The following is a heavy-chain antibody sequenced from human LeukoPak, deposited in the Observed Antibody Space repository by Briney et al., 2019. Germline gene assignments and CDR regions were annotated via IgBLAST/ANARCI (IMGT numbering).Heavy chain of an antibody. CDR1: GFTFSNAW. D-gene: IGHD3-10*01. CDR2: ISSSSSYI. V-gene: IGHV3-21*01. CDR3: ARVTMVRGVNPFDY. J-gene: IGHJ4*02. Sequence: GGSLRLSCAASGFTFSNAWMSWVRQAPGKGLEWVSSISSSSSYIYYADSVKGRFTISRDNAKNSLYLQMNSLRAEDTAVYYCARVTMVRGVNPFDYWGQGTLVTVSS.